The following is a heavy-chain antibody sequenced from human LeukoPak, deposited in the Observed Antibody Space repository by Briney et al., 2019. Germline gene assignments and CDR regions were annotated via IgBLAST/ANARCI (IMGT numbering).Heavy chain of an antibody. CDR2: INPNINGT. CDR3: ARERTPGSGYGVDY. V-gene: IGHV1-2*02. CDR1: GYTFTSYD. D-gene: IGHD6-25*01. J-gene: IGHJ4*02. Sequence: ASVKVSCKASGYTFTSYDINWVRQAPGQGLEWMGWINPNINGTNYAQKFQGRVTMTGDRSISTAYMESSRLRSDDTTVYYCARERTPGSGYGVDYWGQGTVVTVSS.